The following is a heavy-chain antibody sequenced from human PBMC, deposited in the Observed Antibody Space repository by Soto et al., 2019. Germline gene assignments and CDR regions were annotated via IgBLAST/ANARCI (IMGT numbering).Heavy chain of an antibody. Sequence: SVKVSCKASGGTFSGYAISWVRQAPGQGLEWMGGIIPLFGALNYAQKFQGRVTITADKSTSTAYMELSSLRSEDTAVYYCARGVPYYYNSSGFPFEYWGRGSLVTVSS. CDR1: GGTFSGYA. V-gene: IGHV1-69*06. CDR2: IIPLFGAL. J-gene: IGHJ4*02. CDR3: ARGVPYYYNSSGFPFEY. D-gene: IGHD3-22*01.